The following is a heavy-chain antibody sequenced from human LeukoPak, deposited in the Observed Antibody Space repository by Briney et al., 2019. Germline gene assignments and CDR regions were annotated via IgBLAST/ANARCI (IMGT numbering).Heavy chain of an antibody. D-gene: IGHD2-2*01. V-gene: IGHV3-7*03. Sequence: GGSLRLSCAASGFTFSSYWMSWVRQAPGKGLEWVANIKQDGSEKYYVDSVKGRFTISRDNSKNTLCLQMNSLRAEDTAVYYCAKGDIVVVPAATDAFDIWGQGTMVTVSS. CDR1: GFTFSSYW. J-gene: IGHJ3*02. CDR3: AKGDIVVVPAATDAFDI. CDR2: IKQDGSEK.